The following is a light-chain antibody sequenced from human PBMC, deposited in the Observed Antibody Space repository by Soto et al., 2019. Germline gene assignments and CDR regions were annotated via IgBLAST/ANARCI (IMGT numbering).Light chain of an antibody. CDR3: QQYNSWPPIT. CDR2: GAS. CDR1: QSVRTK. J-gene: IGKJ5*01. V-gene: IGKV3-15*01. Sequence: EIVMTQSPGTLSVSPGEGATLFCRASQSVRTKLAWYQQRAGQAPRLLMYGASTRATGIPDRFSGSGSGTEFTLTISSLQSEDFAVYYCQQYNSWPPITFGQGTRWRL.